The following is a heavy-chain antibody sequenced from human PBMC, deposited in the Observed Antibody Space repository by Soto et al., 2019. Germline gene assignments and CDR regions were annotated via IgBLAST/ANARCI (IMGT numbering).Heavy chain of an antibody. CDR3: ARLGGAARPLSAFDI. CDR1: SGSISDYY. J-gene: IGHJ3*02. V-gene: IGHV4-59*01. CDR2: FYYRGTT. D-gene: IGHD6-6*01. Sequence: QVQLQESGPGLVKPSETLSPTCTVSSGSISDYYWSWIRHPPGKGPEWIGYFYYRGTTSYKSSLKSRATISGDPSKNQLSLKLSSVTAADTAVYYCARLGGAARPLSAFDIWGQGTMVTVSS.